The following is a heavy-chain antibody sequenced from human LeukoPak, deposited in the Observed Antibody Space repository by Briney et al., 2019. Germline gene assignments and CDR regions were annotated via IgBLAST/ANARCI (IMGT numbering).Heavy chain of an antibody. CDR3: ARSNQADDY. CDR1: GFTFSSYC. V-gene: IGHV3-74*01. J-gene: IGHJ4*02. Sequence: GGSLRLSCAASGFTFSSYCMHWVRQVPGKGLGWVARINPGGSSITYADSVNRLFTIARDNAKNTLYLQMDSLRAEDTGVYYCARSNQADDYWGQGTLVTVSS. CDR2: INPGGSSI. D-gene: IGHD1-14*01.